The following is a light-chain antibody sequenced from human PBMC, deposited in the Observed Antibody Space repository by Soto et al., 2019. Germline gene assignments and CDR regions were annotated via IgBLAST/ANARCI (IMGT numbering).Light chain of an antibody. CDR2: HDD. J-gene: IGLJ2*01. Sequence: QPVLTQPPSVSEAPRQRVTISCSGSSSNIGNNAVNWYQQLPGKAPKLLIYHDDLLPSGVSDRFSGSKSGTSASLAISGLQSEDEADYHCAVWDDRLNGEVFGGGTQLTVL. CDR3: AVWDDRLNGEV. V-gene: IGLV1-36*01. CDR1: SSNIGNNA.